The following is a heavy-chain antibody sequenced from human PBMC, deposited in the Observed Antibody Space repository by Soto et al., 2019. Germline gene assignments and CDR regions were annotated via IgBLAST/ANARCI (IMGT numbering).Heavy chain of an antibody. J-gene: IGHJ4*02. CDR2: IYYSGST. CDR1: GISVSTSDYY. V-gene: IGHV4-39*01. CDR3: AGFVVPASRNSDFDY. Sequence: SETLSLTCTVSGISVSTSDYYWGWVRQPPGKGLDWIGNIYYSGSTFYNPSLRSRVTLSVDTSKNQFSLRLNSVTAADTAVYFCAGFVVPASRNSDFDYWGQGTLVTVSS. D-gene: IGHD2-15*01.